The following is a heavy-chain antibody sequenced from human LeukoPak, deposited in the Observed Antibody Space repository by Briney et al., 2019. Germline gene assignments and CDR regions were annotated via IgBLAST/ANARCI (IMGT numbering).Heavy chain of an antibody. CDR1: GFTFSSYA. J-gene: IGHJ4*02. V-gene: IGHV3-21*01. D-gene: IGHD4-17*01. CDR3: ASNDYRDEGIDS. Sequence: PGGSLRLSCAASGFTFSSYAMHWVRQAPGKGLEWVSSISYSGPHMFYADSVRGRFTISRDNAENSLFLQMNSLRAEDTAVYFCASNDYRDEGIDSWGQGTLVTVSS. CDR2: ISYSGPHM.